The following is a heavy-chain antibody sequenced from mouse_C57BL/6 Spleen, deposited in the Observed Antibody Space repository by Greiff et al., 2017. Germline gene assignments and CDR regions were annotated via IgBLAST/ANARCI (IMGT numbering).Heavy chain of an antibody. J-gene: IGHJ1*03. D-gene: IGHD1-1*02. CDR1: GYAFSSYW. Sequence: QVQLQQSGAELGKPGASVKISCKASGYAFSSYWMNWVKQRPGKGLVWIGQIYPGDGDTNYNGKFKGKATLTADKSSSTAYMQLSSVTSEDSAVYFCARWGGGYFDVWGTGTTVTVSS. V-gene: IGHV1-80*01. CDR3: ARWGGGYFDV. CDR2: IYPGDGDT.